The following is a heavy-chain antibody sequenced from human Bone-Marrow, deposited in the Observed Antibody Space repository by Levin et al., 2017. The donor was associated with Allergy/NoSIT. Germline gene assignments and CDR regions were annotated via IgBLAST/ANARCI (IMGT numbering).Heavy chain of an antibody. CDR1: GGSVSSGSYY. CDR3: ARVGTSGGDFRFDY. J-gene: IGHJ4*02. D-gene: IGHD5-12*01. V-gene: IGHV4-61*01. CDR2: IYYSGST. Sequence: PSETLSLTCTVSGGSVSSGSYYWSWIRQPPGKGLEWIGYIYYSGSTNYNPSLKSRVTISVDTSKNQFSLKLSSVTAADTAVYYCARVGTSGGDFRFDYWGQGTLVTVSS.